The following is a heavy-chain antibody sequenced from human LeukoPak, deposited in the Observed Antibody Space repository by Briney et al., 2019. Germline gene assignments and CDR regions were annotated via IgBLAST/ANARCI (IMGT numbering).Heavy chain of an antibody. J-gene: IGHJ6*02. CDR3: ATGVVPYYGLDV. CDR2: IYYSGST. Sequence: SETLSLTCAVYGGSFSGYYWSWIRQPPGKGLEWIGYIYYSGSTNYNPSLKSRVTMSVDTSKNLFSLKLNSVTAADTAVYYCATGVVPYYGLDVWGQGTTVTVSS. D-gene: IGHD3-3*01. CDR1: GGSFSGYY. V-gene: IGHV4-59*01.